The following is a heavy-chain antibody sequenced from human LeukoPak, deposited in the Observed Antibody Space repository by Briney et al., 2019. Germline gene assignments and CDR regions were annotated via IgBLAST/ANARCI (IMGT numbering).Heavy chain of an antibody. V-gene: IGHV3-48*01. J-gene: IGHJ4*02. D-gene: IGHD6-13*01. CDR2: ISSSSSVI. CDR3: AKVRWASSWYPTVFDY. Sequence: GGSLRLSCAASGFTFSSYSMNWVRQAPGKGLEWISYISSSSSVIYYADSVKGRFTISRDNAKNSLFLQMNSLRAEDTALYYCAKVRWASSWYPTVFDYWGQGTLVTVSS. CDR1: GFTFSSYS.